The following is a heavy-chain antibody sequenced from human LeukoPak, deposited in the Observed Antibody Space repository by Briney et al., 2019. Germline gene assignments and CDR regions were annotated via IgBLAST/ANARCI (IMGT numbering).Heavy chain of an antibody. CDR1: GFTFGRSW. Sequence: GGSLRLSCAASGFTFGRSWMSWVRQAAGGGLGWVANINQDGSEKYYVDSVKGRFTISRDKAKNSLYLQLNSLGAEDTAVYYCARDLSSSCFDPWGQGTLVTVSS. CDR2: INQDGSEK. J-gene: IGHJ5*02. V-gene: IGHV3-7*03. D-gene: IGHD6-13*01. CDR3: ARDLSSSCFDP.